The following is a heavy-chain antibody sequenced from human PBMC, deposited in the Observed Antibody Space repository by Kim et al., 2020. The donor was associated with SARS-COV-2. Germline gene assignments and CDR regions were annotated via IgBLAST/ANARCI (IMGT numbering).Heavy chain of an antibody. D-gene: IGHD3-10*01. CDR2: IIPIFGTA. Sequence: SVKVSCKASGGTFSSYAISWVRQAPGQGLEWMGGIIPIFGTANYAQKFQGRVTITADESTSTAYMELSSLRSEDTAVYYCARDLGVSGYYYGSGSPFDYWGQGTLVTVSS. J-gene: IGHJ4*02. CDR1: GGTFSSYA. V-gene: IGHV1-69*13. CDR3: ARDLGVSGYYYGSGSPFDY.